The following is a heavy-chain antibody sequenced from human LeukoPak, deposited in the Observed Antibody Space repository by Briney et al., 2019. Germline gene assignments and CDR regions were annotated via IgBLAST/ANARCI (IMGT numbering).Heavy chain of an antibody. Sequence: PGGSLRLSCAASGFTFSSYAMSWVRQAPGKGLEWVSAISGSGGSTYYADSAKGRFTISRDNSKNTLYLQMNSLRAEDTAVYYCAGRPWDTAMAPFDYWGQGTLVTVSS. CDR2: ISGSGGST. V-gene: IGHV3-23*01. D-gene: IGHD5-18*01. CDR3: AGRPWDTAMAPFDY. CDR1: GFTFSSYA. J-gene: IGHJ4*02.